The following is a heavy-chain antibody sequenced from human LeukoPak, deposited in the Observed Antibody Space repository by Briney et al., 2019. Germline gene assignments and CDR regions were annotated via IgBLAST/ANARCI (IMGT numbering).Heavy chain of an antibody. CDR2: IYYSGST. J-gene: IGHJ4*02. CDR3: ARDHEWGRAYFDY. Sequence: SETLSLTCTVSGGSISSSSYYWGWIRQPPGKGLEWIGSIYYSGSTYYNPSLKSRVTISVDTSKNQFSLKLSSVTAADTAVYYCARDHEWGRAYFDYWGQGTLVTVPS. D-gene: IGHD1-26*01. CDR1: GGSISSSSYY. V-gene: IGHV4-39*02.